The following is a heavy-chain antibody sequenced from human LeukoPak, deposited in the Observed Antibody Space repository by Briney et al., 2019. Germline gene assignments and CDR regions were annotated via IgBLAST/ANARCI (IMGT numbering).Heavy chain of an antibody. V-gene: IGHV4-61*02. J-gene: IGHJ5*02. D-gene: IGHD3-10*01. CDR1: GGSISSGSYY. CDR2: INTSGST. CDR3: AREIRGLWFGEPRGWFDP. Sequence: SETLSLTCTVSGGSISSGSYYWSWIRQPAGKGLEWIGRINTSGSTNYNPSLKSRVSMSVDTSKNQFSLKLTSVTAADTAVYYCAREIRGLWFGEPRGWFDPLGQGTLVTVSS.